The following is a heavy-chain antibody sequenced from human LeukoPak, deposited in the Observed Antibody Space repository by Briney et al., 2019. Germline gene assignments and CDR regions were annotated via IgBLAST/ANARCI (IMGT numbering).Heavy chain of an antibody. Sequence: GGSLRLSCAASGFTFSNYGMHWVRQAPGKGLEWVSFIRYDGKNRYYADSVKGRFTISRDNSKNTLYLQMSNLRTEDTAVYYCARGHWGLDSWGQGTLASVSS. CDR2: IRYDGKNR. D-gene: IGHD7-27*01. CDR3: ARGHWGLDS. CDR1: GFTFSNYG. V-gene: IGHV3-30*02. J-gene: IGHJ4*02.